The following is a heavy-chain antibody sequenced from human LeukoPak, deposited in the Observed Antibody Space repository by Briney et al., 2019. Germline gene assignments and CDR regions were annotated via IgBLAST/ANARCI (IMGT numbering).Heavy chain of an antibody. V-gene: IGHV4-59*01. D-gene: IGHD2-2*01. CDR1: GGSISSYY. CDR3: ARGHWGYCSSTSCSNFDY. CDR2: IYYSGST. Sequence: SETLSLTCTVSGGSISSYYWSWIRQPPGKGLEWIGYIYYSGSTNYTPSLKSRVTISVDTSKNQFSLKLSSVTAADTAVYYCARGHWGYCSSTSCSNFDYWGQGTLVTVSS. J-gene: IGHJ4*02.